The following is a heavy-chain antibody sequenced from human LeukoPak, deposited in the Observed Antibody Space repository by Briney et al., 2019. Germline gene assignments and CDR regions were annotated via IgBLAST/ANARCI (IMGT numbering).Heavy chain of an antibody. D-gene: IGHD3-10*01. Sequence: NSSETLSLTCTVSGDSINNYYWSWIRQSPGKGLEWIGYIYYSGSTKYNPSLKSRVTISVDTSKNQFSLKLSPVTAADTAVYYCARHRGSGSPYFDYWGQGTLVTVSS. CDR1: GDSINNYY. J-gene: IGHJ4*02. CDR2: IYYSGST. V-gene: IGHV4-59*08. CDR3: ARHRGSGSPYFDY.